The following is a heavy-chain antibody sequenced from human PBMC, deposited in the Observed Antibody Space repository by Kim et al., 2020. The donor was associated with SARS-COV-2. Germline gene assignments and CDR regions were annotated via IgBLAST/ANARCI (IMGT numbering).Heavy chain of an antibody. CDR2: INTNTGNP. Sequence: ASVKVSCKASGYTFTSLAMNWVRQAPGQGLEWMGWINTNTGNPSYAQGFTGRFVFSLDTSVSTAYLQISSLKAEDTAVYYCAREMAGHYYYGMDVWGQGTTVTVSS. CDR1: GYTFTSLA. J-gene: IGHJ6*02. V-gene: IGHV7-4-1*02. D-gene: IGHD6-19*01. CDR3: AREMAGHYYYGMDV.